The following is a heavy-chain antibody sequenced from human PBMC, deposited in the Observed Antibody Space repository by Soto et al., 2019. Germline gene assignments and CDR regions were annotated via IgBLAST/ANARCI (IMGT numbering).Heavy chain of an antibody. CDR2: ISGSGTTA. V-gene: IGHV3-23*01. CDR1: GFVFSSYA. CDR3: AKTTDGWFSAFEI. Sequence: GGSLRLSCAASGFVFSSYAMSWVRQAPVKGLEWVSAISGSGTTAYYADSVKGRFIFSRDNPKNTMYLQMNSLRAEDTAVYFCAKTTDGWFSAFEIWGQGTVVTVSS. J-gene: IGHJ3*02. D-gene: IGHD6-19*01.